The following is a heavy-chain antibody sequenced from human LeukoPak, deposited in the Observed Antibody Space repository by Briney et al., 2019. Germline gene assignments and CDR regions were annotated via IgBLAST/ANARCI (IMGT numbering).Heavy chain of an antibody. D-gene: IGHD6-13*01. CDR2: ISAYNGNT. Sequence: ASVTVSCKSSGYAFTSYAITWVRQAPGQGLEWMGWISAYNGNTNYAQKFQGRVTMTTDTSTSTAYMELRSLRSDDTAVYYCAREARSSCYFSGFDNWGQGKLVT. J-gene: IGHJ4*02. V-gene: IGHV1-18*01. CDR3: AREARSSCYFSGFDN. CDR1: GYAFTSYA.